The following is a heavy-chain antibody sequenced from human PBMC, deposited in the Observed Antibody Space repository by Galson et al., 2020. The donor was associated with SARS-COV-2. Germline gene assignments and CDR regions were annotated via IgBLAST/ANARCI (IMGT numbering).Heavy chain of an antibody. CDR3: ARDRLDYYYMDV. CDR2: IFHSGAT. J-gene: IGHJ6*03. V-gene: IGHV4-38-2*02. D-gene: IGHD3-16*01. Sequence: SQTLSLTCTVSDYSINTAYYWGWIRQSPGKGLEWIATIFHSGATYYNPSVKTRVTISVDTSKNQFSLRLSSVTAADTAVYYCARDRLDYYYMDVWGKGTSVTVSS. CDR1: DYSINTAYY.